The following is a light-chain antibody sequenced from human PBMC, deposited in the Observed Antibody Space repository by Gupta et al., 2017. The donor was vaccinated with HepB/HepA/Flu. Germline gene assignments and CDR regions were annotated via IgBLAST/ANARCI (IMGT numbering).Light chain of an antibody. Sequence: QSVLTQPPSVSRARGQRVTLSCTVGSPNIGAGYDVQWYQQLPVTAPKLLIYVNSNRPSGVTDRCSGSKSGTSASLAISGLEAEDEAYYYCQSYDSSMSGLFGGGTKLTVL. J-gene: IGLJ2*01. V-gene: IGLV1-40*01. CDR3: QSYDSSMSGL. CDR2: VNS. CDR1: SPNIGAGYD.